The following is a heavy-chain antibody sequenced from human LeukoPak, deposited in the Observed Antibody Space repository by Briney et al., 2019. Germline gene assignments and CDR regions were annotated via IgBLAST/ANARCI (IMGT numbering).Heavy chain of an antibody. CDR1: GFTFDDYA. CDR2: ISWNSGSI. CDR3: AKDKRAAADPYYYGMDV. Sequence: GGSLSLSCAASGFTFDDYAMHWVRQAPGKGLEWVSGISWNSGSIGYAESVKGRFTISRDNAKNSLYLQMNSLRDEDTVLYSCAKDKRAAADPYYYGMDVWGQGTTVTVSS. J-gene: IGHJ6*02. D-gene: IGHD6-13*01. V-gene: IGHV3-9*01.